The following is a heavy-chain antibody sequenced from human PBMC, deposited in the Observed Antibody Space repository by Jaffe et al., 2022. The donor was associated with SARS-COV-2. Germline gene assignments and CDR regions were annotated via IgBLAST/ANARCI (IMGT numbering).Heavy chain of an antibody. Sequence: QPQLQESGPGLVKPSETLSLTCSVSGGSISNSAYYWGWIRQPPGKGLEWIGSSDYTGSTYYNPSLKSRVTISVDTSKNQFSLKLRSMTAADTAVYYCARPRLGFLDWLNWGQGTLVTVSS. CDR3: ARPRLGFLDWLN. J-gene: IGHJ4*02. V-gene: IGHV4-39*01. D-gene: IGHD3-9*01. CDR1: GGSISNSAYY. CDR2: SDYTGST.